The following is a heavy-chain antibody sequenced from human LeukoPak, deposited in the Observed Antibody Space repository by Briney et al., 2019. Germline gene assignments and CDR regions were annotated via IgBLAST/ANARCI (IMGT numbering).Heavy chain of an antibody. V-gene: IGHV4-34*01. J-gene: IGHJ4*02. Sequence: PSETLSLTCAVYGGSFSGYYWSWIRQPPGKGLEWIGEINHSGSTNYNPSLKSRVTISVDTSKNQFSLKLSCVTAADTAVYYCARSFSYSRKTFDYWGQGTLVTVSS. CDR1: GGSFSGYY. CDR3: ARSFSYSRKTFDY. CDR2: INHSGST. D-gene: IGHD6-13*01.